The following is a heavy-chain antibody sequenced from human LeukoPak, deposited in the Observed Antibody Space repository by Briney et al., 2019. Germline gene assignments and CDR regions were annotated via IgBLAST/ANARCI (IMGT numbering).Heavy chain of an antibody. CDR2: ITGDCKYI. Sequence: GGSLRLSCAASGFTFKTYTMTWVRQAPGKGLEWVSSITGDCKYITYADSVKGRFTISRDNAKNSLYLQVASLRGDDTATYYCAREGNDYYYDQWGQGTLVTVSP. D-gene: IGHD3-16*01. CDR1: GFTFKTYT. J-gene: IGHJ4*02. V-gene: IGHV3-21*01. CDR3: AREGNDYYYDQ.